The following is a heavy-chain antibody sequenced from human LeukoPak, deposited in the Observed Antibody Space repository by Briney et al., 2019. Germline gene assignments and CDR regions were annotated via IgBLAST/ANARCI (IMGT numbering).Heavy chain of an antibody. CDR3: AKDTTIFGVVMKSLFDY. Sequence: GGSLRLSCAASGFTFSSYGMHWVRQAPGKGLEWVAVISYDGSNKYHADSVEGRFTISRDNSKNTLYLQMNSLRAEDTAVYYCAKDTTIFGVVMKSLFDYWGQGTLVTVSS. D-gene: IGHD3-3*01. CDR2: ISYDGSNK. V-gene: IGHV3-30*18. CDR1: GFTFSSYG. J-gene: IGHJ4*02.